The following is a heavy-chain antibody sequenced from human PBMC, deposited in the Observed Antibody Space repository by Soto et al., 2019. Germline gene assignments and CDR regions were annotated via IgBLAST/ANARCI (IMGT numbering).Heavy chain of an antibody. J-gene: IGHJ3*02. D-gene: IGHD3-22*01. CDR1: GYTFTSYG. CDR2: ISAYNGNT. CDR3: ARTSEYDSSGHGAFDI. Sequence: ASVKVSCKASGYTFTSYGISWVRQAPGQGLEWMGWISAYNGNTNYAQKLRGRVTMTTDTSTSTAYMELRSLRSDDTAVYYCARTSEYDSSGHGAFDIWGQGTMVTVSS. V-gene: IGHV1-18*04.